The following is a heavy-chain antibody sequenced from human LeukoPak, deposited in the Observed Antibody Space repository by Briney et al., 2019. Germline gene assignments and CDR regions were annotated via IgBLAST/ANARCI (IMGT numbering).Heavy chain of an antibody. CDR2: IDSAGRT. Sequence: GGSLRLSCAASGFTFSDYYMSWIRQAPGKGLEWVSVIDSAGRTNYADSVKGRFTISRDNSKNTLYLQMNSLTAEDTAVYYCARSRGRWDWLSYSDYWGQGTLVTVSS. D-gene: IGHD3/OR15-3a*01. J-gene: IGHJ4*02. V-gene: IGHV3-53*01. CDR1: GFTFSDYY. CDR3: ARSRGRWDWLSYSDY.